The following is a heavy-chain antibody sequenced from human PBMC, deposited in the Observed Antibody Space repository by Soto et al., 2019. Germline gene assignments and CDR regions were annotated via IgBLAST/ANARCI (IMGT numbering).Heavy chain of an antibody. V-gene: IGHV4-34*01. CDR1: GGSFSGYY. D-gene: IGHD3-16*01. CDR2: INHSGST. Sequence: QVQLQQWGAGLLKPSETLSLTCAVYGGSFSGYYWTWIRQPPGTGLEWIGEINHSGSTNYNPSLKSRVTITVDTSKNQFSRKLTSVTAADTAVYYCATGKITGLGDCWGQGTLVTVSS. J-gene: IGHJ4*02. CDR3: ATGKITGLGDC.